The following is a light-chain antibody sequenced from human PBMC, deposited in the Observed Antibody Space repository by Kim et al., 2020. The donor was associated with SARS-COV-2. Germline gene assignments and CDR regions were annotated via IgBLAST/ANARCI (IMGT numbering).Light chain of an antibody. V-gene: IGLV2-23*02. CDR2: EVD. J-gene: IGLJ1*01. CDR1: SSDVGNYNL. CDR3: CSYAGSNTFVFV. Sequence: SITLSGTGTSSDVGNYNLVSWYQQHPGKAPKLMIYEVDKRPSGVSNRFSGSKSGNTASLTISGLQTEDEADYYCCSYAGSNTFVFVFGSGTKVTVL.